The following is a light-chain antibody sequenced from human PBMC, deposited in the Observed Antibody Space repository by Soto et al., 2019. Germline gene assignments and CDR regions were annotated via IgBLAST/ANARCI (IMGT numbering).Light chain of an antibody. V-gene: IGLV2-8*01. CDR1: SGDVGGYDY. Sequence: QPVLTQPPSASGSPGQSVTISCTGTSGDVGGYDYVSWYQQHPGKAPKLIIYEVSDRPSGVSDRFSGSKSGDTASLTVSGLQAEDEADYYCSSYTSTRTYVFGTGTKVTVL. CDR2: EVS. CDR3: SSYTSTRTYV. J-gene: IGLJ1*01.